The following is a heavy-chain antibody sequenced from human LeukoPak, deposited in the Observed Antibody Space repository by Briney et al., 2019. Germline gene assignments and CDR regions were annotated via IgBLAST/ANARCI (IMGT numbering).Heavy chain of an antibody. Sequence: GASVKVSCKASGGTFSSYAVSWVRQAPGQGLEWMGRIIPILGIANYAQKFQGRVTITADKSTSTAYMELSSLRSEDTAVYYCARDDYYYYYYGMDVWGQGTTVTVSS. J-gene: IGHJ6*02. CDR1: GGTFSSYA. CDR2: IIPILGIA. CDR3: ARDDYYYYYYGMDV. V-gene: IGHV1-69*04.